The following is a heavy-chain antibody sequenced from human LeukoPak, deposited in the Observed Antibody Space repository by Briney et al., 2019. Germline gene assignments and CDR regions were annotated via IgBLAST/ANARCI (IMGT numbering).Heavy chain of an antibody. Sequence: SETLSLTCTVSGGSISSYYWSWIRQPPGKGLEWIGYIYYSGSTNYNPSLKSRVTISVDTSKNQFSLKLSSVTAADTAVYYCARETNYYDSSGYRVDAFDIWGQGTMVTVSS. CDR2: IYYSGST. CDR1: GGSISSYY. CDR3: ARETNYYDSSGYRVDAFDI. J-gene: IGHJ3*02. D-gene: IGHD3-22*01. V-gene: IGHV4-59*12.